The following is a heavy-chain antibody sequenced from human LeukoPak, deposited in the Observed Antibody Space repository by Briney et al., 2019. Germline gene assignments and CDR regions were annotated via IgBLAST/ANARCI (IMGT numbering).Heavy chain of an antibody. V-gene: IGHV3-30*04. CDR2: ISYDGSNK. Sequence: GGSLRLSCAASGFTFSSYAMHWVRQAPGKGLEWVAVISYDGSNKYYADSVKGRFTISRDNSKNTLYLQMNSLRAEDTAVYYCARESLHYFDYWGQGTLVTVSS. CDR3: ARESLHYFDY. CDR1: GFTFSSYA. J-gene: IGHJ4*02.